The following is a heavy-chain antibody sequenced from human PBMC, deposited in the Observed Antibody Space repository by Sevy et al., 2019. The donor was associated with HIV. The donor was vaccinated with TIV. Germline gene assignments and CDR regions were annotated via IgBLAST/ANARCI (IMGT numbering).Heavy chain of an antibody. CDR1: GYSFSSYW. Sequence: GESLKSSCRGSGYSFSSYWFVWVRQMPGKGLEWMGIIYPGDSDTIYSPSFQGQVSISVDKSISTAYLHWSSLKASDTAMYYCARGARGTLPSYYYYGMDVWGQGTTVTVSS. CDR2: IYPGDSDT. V-gene: IGHV5-51*01. CDR3: ARGARGTLPSYYYYGMDV. J-gene: IGHJ6*02.